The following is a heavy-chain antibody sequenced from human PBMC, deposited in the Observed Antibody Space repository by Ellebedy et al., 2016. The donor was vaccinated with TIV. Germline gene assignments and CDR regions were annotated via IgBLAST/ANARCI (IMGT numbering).Heavy chain of an antibody. CDR2: IWYDGSNK. D-gene: IGHD3-16*01. CDR1: GFTFSSYA. V-gene: IGHV3-30*04. CDR3: ARGGYYGMDV. J-gene: IGHJ6*02. Sequence: GESLKISCAASGFTFSSYAMHWVRQAPGKGLEWVAVIWYDGSNKYYADSVKGRFTISRDNSKNTLYLQMNSLRAEDTAVYYCARGGYYGMDVWGQGTTVTVSS.